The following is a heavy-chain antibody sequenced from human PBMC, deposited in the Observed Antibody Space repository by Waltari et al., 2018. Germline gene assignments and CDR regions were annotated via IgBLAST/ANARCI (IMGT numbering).Heavy chain of an antibody. V-gene: IGHV4-59*01. D-gene: IGHD2-21*01. J-gene: IGHJ6*03. Sequence: QVQLQESGPGLVKPSETLSLTCTVSGGSISSYYWSWIRQPPGKGLEWIGYIYYSGSTNYNPYLKSRVTISVDTSKNQFSLKLSSVTAADTAVYYCALWSYYYMDVWGKGTTVTVSS. CDR3: ALWSYYYMDV. CDR2: IYYSGST. CDR1: GGSISSYY.